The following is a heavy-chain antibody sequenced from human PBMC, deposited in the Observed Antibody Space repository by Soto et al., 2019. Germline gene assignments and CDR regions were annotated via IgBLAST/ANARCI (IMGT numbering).Heavy chain of an antibody. CDR2: IYYSGST. J-gene: IGHJ6*02. CDR1: GGSISSGGYY. V-gene: IGHV4-31*03. CDR3: ARDGGMVVAAKVRGYGMDV. D-gene: IGHD2-15*01. Sequence: QVQLQESGPGLVKPSQTLSLTCTVSGGSISSGGYYWSWIRQHPGKGLEWIGYIYYSGSTYYNPSLKSRVTISVDTSKNQFSLKLSSVTAADTAVYYCARDGGMVVAAKVRGYGMDVWGQGTTVTVSS.